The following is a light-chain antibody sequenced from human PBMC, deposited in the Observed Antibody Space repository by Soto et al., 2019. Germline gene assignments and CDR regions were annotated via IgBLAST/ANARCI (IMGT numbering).Light chain of an antibody. J-gene: IGLJ1*01. CDR3: SSYTTSSSYV. CDR1: SNDVGGYNY. Sequence: QSVLTQPASVSGSPGQSITISCTGSSNDVGGYNYVSWYQQHPGKAPKLILYEVSNRPSGVSHRFSGSKSANTASLTISGLQTEDEADYYCSSYTTSSSYVFGTGTKVTV. CDR2: EVS. V-gene: IGLV2-14*01.